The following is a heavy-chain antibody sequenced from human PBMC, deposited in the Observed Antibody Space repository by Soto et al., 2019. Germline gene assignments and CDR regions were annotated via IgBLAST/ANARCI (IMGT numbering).Heavy chain of an antibody. CDR3: TSYGDYDETSFDY. CDR1: GFTFGDYA. Sequence: GGSLRLSCTASGFTFGDYAMSWFRQAPGKGLEWVGFIRSKAYGGTTEYAASVKGRFTISRDDSKSNAYLQMNSLKTEDTAVYYCTSYGDYDETSFDYWGQGTLVTVSS. J-gene: IGHJ4*02. D-gene: IGHD4-17*01. V-gene: IGHV3-49*03. CDR2: IRSKAYGGTT.